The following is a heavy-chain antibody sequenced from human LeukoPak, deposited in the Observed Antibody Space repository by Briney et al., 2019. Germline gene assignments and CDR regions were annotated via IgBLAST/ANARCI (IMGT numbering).Heavy chain of an antibody. CDR1: GFTFSSYA. V-gene: IGHV3-23*01. Sequence: GGSLRLSCAASGFTFSSYAMSWVRQAPGKGLEWVSAVSGSGGTTYYADSVRGRFTISRDNSESTLYLQMNSLRAEDTAVYYCAREVGATPLGYWGQGTLVTVSS. D-gene: IGHD1-26*01. J-gene: IGHJ4*02. CDR2: VSGSGGTT. CDR3: AREVGATPLGY.